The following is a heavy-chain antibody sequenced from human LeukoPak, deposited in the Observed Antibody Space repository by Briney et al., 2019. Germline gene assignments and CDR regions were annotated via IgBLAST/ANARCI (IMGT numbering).Heavy chain of an antibody. Sequence: SVNVTFKASGGTFSRYAISWVGQAPGQGREGMGGIIPFFGTANYAQKLQDRATIPAHKYTSTAYMELSSLRSDATPVYELARAYGVPAAIQAYYYDMDFWGKGTTVTVSS. CDR1: GGTFSRYA. J-gene: IGHJ6*03. CDR3: ARAYGVPAAIQAYYYDMDF. V-gene: IGHV1-69*06. CDR2: IIPFFGTA. D-gene: IGHD2-2*02.